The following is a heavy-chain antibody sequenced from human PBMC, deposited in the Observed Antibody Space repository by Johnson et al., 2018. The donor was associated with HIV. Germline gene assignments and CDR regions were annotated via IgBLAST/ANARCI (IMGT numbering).Heavy chain of an antibody. D-gene: IGHD5-12*01. V-gene: IGHV3-64*04. CDR3: AKEDEWLRLGSAFDI. Sequence: QVQLVESGGGLVQPGGSLRLSCAASGFSFSTYAMHWVRQAPGKGLEYVSAISSNGGSTFYAASVTGRFSISRDNSKNGLYLQMNSLRAEDTAVYYCAKEDEWLRLGSAFDIWGHGTMVTVSS. CDR1: GFSFSTYA. J-gene: IGHJ3*02. CDR2: ISSNGGST.